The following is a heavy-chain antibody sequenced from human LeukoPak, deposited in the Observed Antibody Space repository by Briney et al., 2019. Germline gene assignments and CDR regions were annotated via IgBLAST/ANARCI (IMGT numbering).Heavy chain of an antibody. V-gene: IGHV4-59*01. CDR1: RGSITDNY. J-gene: IGHJ4*02. CDR3: ARGNSSGWYGGFDY. Sequence: PSETLSLTCTVSRGSITDNYWSWIRQPPGKGPEWLGYVYYSGGGTNYNPSLKSRVTMPVDTSKNHFSLKLGSVTAADTAVYYCARGNSSGWYGGFDYWGQGILVTVSS. CDR2: VYYSGGGT. D-gene: IGHD6-19*01.